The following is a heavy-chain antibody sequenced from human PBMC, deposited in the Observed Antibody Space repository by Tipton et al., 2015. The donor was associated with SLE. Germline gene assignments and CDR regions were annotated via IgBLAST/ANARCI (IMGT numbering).Heavy chain of an antibody. CDR3: ARDDGYNSGRGFDY. CDR1: GASIGTSSFY. V-gene: IGHV4-39*07. J-gene: IGHJ4*02. CDR2: IYSTGRT. Sequence: TLSLTCSVSGASIGTSSFYWGWIRQPPGKGLQWIGSIYSTGRTYYNPSLKSRVTISVDTSNNQFSLNLTSVTAADTAVFYCARDDGYNSGRGFDYWGQGTLVAVSS. D-gene: IGHD6-19*01.